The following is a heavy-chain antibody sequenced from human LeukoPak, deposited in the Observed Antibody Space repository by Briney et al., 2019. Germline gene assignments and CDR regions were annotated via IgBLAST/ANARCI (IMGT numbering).Heavy chain of an antibody. V-gene: IGHV3-11*06. CDR2: ISSSSSHT. Sequence: GGSLRLSCAASGFTFSDYYMSWIRQAPGKGLEWVSYISSSSSHTNYADSVKGRFTISRDNAKNSLYLQMNSLRAEDTAVYYCARDRRSYYDILTGYSPFDYWGQGTLVTVSS. D-gene: IGHD3-9*01. J-gene: IGHJ4*02. CDR1: GFTFSDYY. CDR3: ARDRRSYYDILTGYSPFDY.